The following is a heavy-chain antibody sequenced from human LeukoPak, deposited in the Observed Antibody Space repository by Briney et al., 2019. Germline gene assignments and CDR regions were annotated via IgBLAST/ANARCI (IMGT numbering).Heavy chain of an antibody. Sequence: GGSLRLSCEASGFIFSNCWMTWVRQAPGKGLEWVANIKEDGSREYYVDSVKGRFTISRDNAKNSVFLQMNSLRVEDTAVYFCARDENGHNFKDGMDVWGQGATVTVSS. CDR2: IKEDGSRE. D-gene: IGHD2-8*01. J-gene: IGHJ6*02. CDR1: GFIFSNCW. V-gene: IGHV3-7*01. CDR3: ARDENGHNFKDGMDV.